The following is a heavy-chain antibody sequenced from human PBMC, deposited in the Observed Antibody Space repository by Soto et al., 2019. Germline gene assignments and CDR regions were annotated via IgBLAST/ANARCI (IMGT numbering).Heavy chain of an antibody. J-gene: IGHJ4*02. D-gene: IGHD1-26*01. CDR1: GFTFDDYG. CDR2: INWNGGRT. Sequence: PGGSLRLSCAASGFTFDDYGMGWVRQAPGKGLEWVSAINWNGGRTGYADSVKGRFTISRDNAKNSLYLQMNSLRAEDTALYHCARGTYSGSYYRPDYWGQGTLVTVSS. CDR3: ARGTYSGSYYRPDY. V-gene: IGHV3-20*01.